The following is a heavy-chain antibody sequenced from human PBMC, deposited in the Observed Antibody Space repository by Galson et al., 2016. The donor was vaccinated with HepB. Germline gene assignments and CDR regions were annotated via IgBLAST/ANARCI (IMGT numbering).Heavy chain of an antibody. CDR2: IYSGGGT. D-gene: IGHD3-16*01. J-gene: IGHJ6*02. Sequence: SLRLSCAASGFTVSNNYMRWIRQAPGKGLEWVSFIYSGGGTYYADSVRGRFTVSRDNSKNTLYLQMNSLRPEDSAVYFCARNDDQGVGGNHGMDVWGQGTTVTVSS. V-gene: IGHV3-66*01. CDR1: GFTVSNNY. CDR3: ARNDDQGVGGNHGMDV.